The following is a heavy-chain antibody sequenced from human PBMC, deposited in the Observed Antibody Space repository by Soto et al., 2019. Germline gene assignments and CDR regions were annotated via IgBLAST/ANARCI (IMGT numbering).Heavy chain of an antibody. V-gene: IGHV1-46*01. Sequence: ASVKVSCKASGYTFTSYYMHWVRQAPGQGLEWVGIINPNNSKTNYAQKFQDRVTMTTDTSTSTAYLDVRGLRSEDTAVYYCAKLGGYYYVPDTNYFDSWGQGTLVTVSS. CDR3: AKLGGYYYVPDTNYFDS. D-gene: IGHD3-22*01. CDR1: GYTFTSYY. CDR2: INPNNSKT. J-gene: IGHJ4*02.